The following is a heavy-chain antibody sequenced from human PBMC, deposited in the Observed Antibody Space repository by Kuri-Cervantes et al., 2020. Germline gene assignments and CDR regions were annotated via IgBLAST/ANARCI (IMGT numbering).Heavy chain of an antibody. Sequence: LSLTCAASVFTFSSYAMSWVRQAPGKGLEGVSASIGSCGSTYYADSVKGRFTISRDNAKNSLYLQMNSLRAEDTAVYYCARDSPSGWYQVDAFDIWGQGTMVTVSS. V-gene: IGHV3-23*01. J-gene: IGHJ3*02. CDR3: ARDSPSGWYQVDAFDI. CDR2: SIGSCGST. CDR1: VFTFSSYA. D-gene: IGHD6-19*01.